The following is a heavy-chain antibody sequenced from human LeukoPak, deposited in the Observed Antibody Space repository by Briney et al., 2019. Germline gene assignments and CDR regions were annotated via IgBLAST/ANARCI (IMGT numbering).Heavy chain of an antibody. Sequence: GGSLRLSCAASGFTFSSYSMNWVRQAPGEGLEWVSSISSSSSYIYYADSVKGRFTISRDNAKNSLYLQMNSVRAEDTAVYYCARDLFSYGGNRNFDYWGQGTLVTVSS. J-gene: IGHJ4*02. CDR2: ISSSSSYI. V-gene: IGHV3-21*01. CDR3: ARDLFSYGGNRNFDY. CDR1: GFTFSSYS. D-gene: IGHD4-17*01.